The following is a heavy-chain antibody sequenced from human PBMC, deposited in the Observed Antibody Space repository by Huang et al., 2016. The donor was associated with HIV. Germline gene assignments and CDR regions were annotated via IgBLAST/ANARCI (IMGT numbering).Heavy chain of an antibody. J-gene: IGHJ4*02. V-gene: IGHV3-7*01. CDR1: GFTFSSYW. Sequence: EVQLVESGGGLVQPGGSLRLSCAASGFTFSSYWMGWVRQAPGKGMEWVANIKQDGGQTYYGDAVKGRCTISRDNAKNSLYLEMNSLRAEDTAVYYCARGVYFWGQGTLVTVSS. CDR3: ARGVYF. CDR2: IKQDGGQT.